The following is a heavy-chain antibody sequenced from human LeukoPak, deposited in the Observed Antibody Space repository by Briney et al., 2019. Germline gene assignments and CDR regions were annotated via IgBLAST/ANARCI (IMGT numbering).Heavy chain of an antibody. J-gene: IGHJ4*02. D-gene: IGHD2-2*01. CDR3: ARAPGYQLLRFDY. CDR2: ISGSGGST. Sequence: GGSLRLSCAASGFTFSSYAMSWVRQAPGKGLEWVSAISGSGGSTYYADSVKGRFTISRDNSKNTLYLQMNSLRAEDTAVYYCARAPGYQLLRFDYWGQGTLVTVSS. V-gene: IGHV3-23*01. CDR1: GFTFSSYA.